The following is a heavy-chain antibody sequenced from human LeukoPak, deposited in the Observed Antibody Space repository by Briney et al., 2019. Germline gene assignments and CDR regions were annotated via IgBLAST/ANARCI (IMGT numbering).Heavy chain of an antibody. Sequence: GGSLRLSCAASGFTFSSYGMHWVRQAPGKGLEWVAFIRYDGSNKYYADSVKGRFTISRDNSKNTLYLQMNSLRAEDTAVYYCAKEGVDIVVVPAAIVNYWGQGTLVTVSS. J-gene: IGHJ4*02. CDR1: GFTFSSYG. D-gene: IGHD2-2*02. V-gene: IGHV3-30*02. CDR3: AKEGVDIVVVPAAIVNY. CDR2: IRYDGSNK.